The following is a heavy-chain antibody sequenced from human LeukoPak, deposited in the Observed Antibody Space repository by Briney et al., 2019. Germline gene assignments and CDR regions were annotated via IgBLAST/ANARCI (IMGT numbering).Heavy chain of an antibody. Sequence: PGGSLRLSCAVSGFTVSGNYMSWVRQAPGKGLEWVSLIYSGGTTYYADSVKGRFTISRDNSKNTLYLQMNSLRAEDTAVYYCARGLDMDYYMDVWGKGTTVTISS. CDR3: ARGLDMDYYMDV. CDR1: GFTVSGNY. V-gene: IGHV3-53*01. D-gene: IGHD2-15*01. CDR2: IYSGGTT. J-gene: IGHJ6*03.